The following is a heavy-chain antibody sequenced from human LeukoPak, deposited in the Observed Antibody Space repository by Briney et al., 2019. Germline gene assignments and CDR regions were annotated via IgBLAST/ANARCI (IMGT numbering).Heavy chain of an antibody. J-gene: IGHJ4*02. V-gene: IGHV4-39*01. CDR2: IYYSVST. Sequence: SETLSLTCTVSGGSISSSSYYWGWIRQPPGKGLEWIGSIYYSVSTYYNSSLKSRVTMSVDMSKNQFSLILTSVTAADTAVYYCARHLGSSGSYPFDYWGQGTLVTVSS. CDR1: GGSISSSSYY. CDR3: ARHLGSSGSYPFDY. D-gene: IGHD3-10*01.